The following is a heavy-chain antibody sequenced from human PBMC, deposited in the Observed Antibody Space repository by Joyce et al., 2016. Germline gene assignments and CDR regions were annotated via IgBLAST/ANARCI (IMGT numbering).Heavy chain of an antibody. J-gene: IGHJ4*02. V-gene: IGHV5-51*01. D-gene: IGHD6-19*01. Sequence: EVQLVQSGSEVKKPGESLRISCQGSGYTFSSYWIGWVRRMPGKGLEYMGIISPGDSDTKDSPSFEGQVTFSADNSINTAYLHWDRLKTSDTAIYYCARGQQWLFDYWGQGILVTVSS. CDR2: ISPGDSDT. CDR1: GYTFSSYW. CDR3: ARGQQWLFDY.